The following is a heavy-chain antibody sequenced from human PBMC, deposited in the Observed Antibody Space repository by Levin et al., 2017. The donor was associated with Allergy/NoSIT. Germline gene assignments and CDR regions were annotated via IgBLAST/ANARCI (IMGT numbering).Heavy chain of an antibody. CDR2: IYYSGST. V-gene: IGHV4-31*03. CDR1: GGSISSGGYY. J-gene: IGHJ3*02. CDR3: ARWGYGVPGAFDI. D-gene: IGHD5-12*01. Sequence: SETLSLTCTVSGGSISSGGYYWSWIRQHPGKGLEWIGYIYYSGSTYYNPSLKSRVTISVDTSKNQFSLKLSSVTAADTAVYYCARWGYGVPGAFDIWGQGTMVTVSS.